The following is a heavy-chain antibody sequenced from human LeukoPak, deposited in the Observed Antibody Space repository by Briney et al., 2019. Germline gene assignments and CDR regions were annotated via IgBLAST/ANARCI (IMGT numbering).Heavy chain of an antibody. V-gene: IGHV1-18*01. CDR1: GYTFTGYG. Sequence: ASVKVSCKASGYTFTGYGISWVRQAPGQGLEWMGWISAYNGNTNYAQKLQGRVTMTTDTSTSTAYMELRSLRSDDTAVYYCARDMGEGQYYDFWSGYYKPIDYWGQGTLVTVSS. CDR3: ARDMGEGQYYDFWSGYYKPIDY. CDR2: ISAYNGNT. D-gene: IGHD3-3*01. J-gene: IGHJ4*02.